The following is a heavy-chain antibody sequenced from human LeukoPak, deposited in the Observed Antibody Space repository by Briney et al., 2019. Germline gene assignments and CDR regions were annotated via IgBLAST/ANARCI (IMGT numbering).Heavy chain of an antibody. CDR1: GFSTSTRGMP. J-gene: IGHJ6*03. V-gene: IGHV2-70*04. CDR2: IYWGDDK. D-gene: IGHD6-13*01. Sequence: EPGPAPVKPTQNLPPTCPFSGFSTSTRGMPVSWIPQTPGKALEWLARIYWGDDKFYSTSLKTRLTISKDTSNNHVVLTMTNMDPVDTATYYCARTTRGSSWYHPNYYYMDVWGKGTTVTVSS. CDR3: ARTTRGSSWYHPNYYYMDV.